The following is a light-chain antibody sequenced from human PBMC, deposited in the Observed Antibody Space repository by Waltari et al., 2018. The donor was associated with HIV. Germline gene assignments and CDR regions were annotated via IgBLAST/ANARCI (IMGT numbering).Light chain of an antibody. CDR3: QQYYTLRST. CDR2: WAS. V-gene: IGKV4-1*01. CDR1: RTVLSNRNY. J-gene: IGKJ4*01. Sequence: DIVMTQSPDSLAVSLGARATVTFTSSRTVLSNRNYLAWYQQKPGQAPKVLIYWASTRAFGVPDRFSGSGSGTDFSLTISRVQADDVAIYYCQQYYTLRSTFGGGTKIEI.